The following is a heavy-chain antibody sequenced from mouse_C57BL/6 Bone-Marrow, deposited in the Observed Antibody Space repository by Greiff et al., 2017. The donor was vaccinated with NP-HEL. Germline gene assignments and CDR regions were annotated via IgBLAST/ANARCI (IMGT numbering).Heavy chain of an antibody. D-gene: IGHD2-2*01. V-gene: IGHV5-6*02. CDR2: ISSGGSYT. CDR3: ARRDVFMVRGPMDY. CDR1: GFTFSSYG. Sequence: EVKLVESGGDLVKPGGSLKLSCAASGFTFSSYGMSWVRQTPDKRLAWVATISSGGSYTYYPDSVKGRFTISRDNAKNTLYLQMSSLKSEDTAMDYCARRDVFMVRGPMDYWGQGTSVTVSS. J-gene: IGHJ4*01.